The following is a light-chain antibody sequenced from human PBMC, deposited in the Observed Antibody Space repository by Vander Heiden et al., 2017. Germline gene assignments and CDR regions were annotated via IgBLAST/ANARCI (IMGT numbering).Light chain of an antibody. V-gene: IGKV1-33*01. J-gene: IGKJ3*01. Sequence: DIQMTQSPSSLSASVGDRVTITCQASQDINNYLNWYQRKPGKAPKLLIYGASNLETGVPSRFSGSGSGTDFTFTISSLQPEDIATYYCQQYENLPFTCGPGTKVDIK. CDR1: QDINNY. CDR2: GAS. CDR3: QQYENLPFT.